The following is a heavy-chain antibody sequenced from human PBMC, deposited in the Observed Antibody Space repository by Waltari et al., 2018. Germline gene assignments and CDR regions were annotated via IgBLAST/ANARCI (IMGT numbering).Heavy chain of an antibody. V-gene: IGHV1-69*13. Sequence: QVQLVQSGAEVKKPGSSVKVSCKASGGTFSSYAISWVRQATGQGLEWMGGIIPIFGTANDAQKFQGRVTITADESTSTAYMELSSLRSEDTAVYYCAVGKTGTTVTTLPFDYGGQGTLVTVSS. CDR3: AVGKTGTTVTTLPFDY. CDR2: IIPIFGTA. CDR1: GGTFSSYA. J-gene: IGHJ4*02. D-gene: IGHD4-17*01.